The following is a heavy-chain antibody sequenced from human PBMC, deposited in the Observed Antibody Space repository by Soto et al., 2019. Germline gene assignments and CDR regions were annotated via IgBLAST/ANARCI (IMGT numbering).Heavy chain of an antibody. J-gene: IGHJ6*02. CDR3: ARGPVYYYGSANYYLDV. CDR1: GFTFSSYE. CDR2: ISSSGTTI. V-gene: IGHV3-48*03. D-gene: IGHD3-10*01. Sequence: GGSLRLSCAASGFTFSSYEMNWVRQAPGKGLEWVSYISSSGTTIYYADSVKGRFTFSRDNPKNSLYLQMNRLRAEDTAVYYCARGPVYYYGSANYYLDVWGQGTTVTVSS.